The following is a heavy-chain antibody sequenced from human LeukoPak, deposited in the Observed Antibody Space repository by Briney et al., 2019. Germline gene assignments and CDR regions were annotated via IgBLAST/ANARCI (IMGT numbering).Heavy chain of an antibody. D-gene: IGHD3-10*01. CDR3: ARDLWFGESY. J-gene: IGHJ4*02. CDR1: GFTFSSYG. Sequence: GGSLRLSCAASGFTFSSYGMNWVRQAPGKGLEWVSSISSSSSYIYYADSVKGRFTISRDNAKNSLYLQMNSLRAEDTAVYYCARDLWFGESYWGQGTLVTVSS. V-gene: IGHV3-21*01. CDR2: ISSSSSYI.